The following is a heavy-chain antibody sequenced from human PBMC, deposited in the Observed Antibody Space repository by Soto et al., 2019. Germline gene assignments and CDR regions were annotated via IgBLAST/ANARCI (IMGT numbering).Heavy chain of an antibody. CDR1: GGSISDYS. J-gene: IGHJ4*02. CDR2: VHINGNT. V-gene: IGHV4-4*07. CDR3: ARESGDNWTYEVY. Sequence: QVQLQESGPGLVKPSETLSLTCTVSGGSISDYSLSWIRQSAGKGLEWVGRVHINGNTHYNPSLMGRSTMSVDTSNNQFHLRVTSVTAADTAVYYCARESGDNWTYEVYWGQGTLVAVSS. D-gene: IGHD1-7*01.